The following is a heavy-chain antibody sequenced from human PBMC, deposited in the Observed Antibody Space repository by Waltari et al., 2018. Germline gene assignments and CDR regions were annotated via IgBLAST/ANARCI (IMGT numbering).Heavy chain of an antibody. D-gene: IGHD1-20*01. CDR2: IKGDGSNI. CDR1: GFTFSKYW. V-gene: IGHV3-74*01. CDR3: ARSNNFAFDY. J-gene: IGHJ4*02. Sequence: EVQLVESGGYLVQTGGSLRLTCAASGFTFSKYWIHWVRQTPGKGLEWVSHIKGDGSNIKYADSVKGRFTVSSDNAKNTVYLQISSLRAEDTAVYYCARSNNFAFDYWGQGTLVTVSS.